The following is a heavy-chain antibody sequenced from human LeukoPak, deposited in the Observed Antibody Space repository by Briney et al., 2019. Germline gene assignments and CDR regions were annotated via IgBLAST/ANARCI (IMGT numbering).Heavy chain of an antibody. CDR2: VENDGTTK. V-gene: IGHV3-30*12. CDR3: AREGREAAAQKLYFDY. CDR1: GFTFGSLG. D-gene: IGHD6-13*01. J-gene: IGHJ4*02. Sequence: LSGGSLRLSCLASGFTFGSLGMHWVRQAPGKGLEWVAFVENDGTTKYYADSVKGRFTISRDNSKNTLYLQMNSLRAEDTAVYYCAREGREAAAQKLYFDYWGQGTLVTVSS.